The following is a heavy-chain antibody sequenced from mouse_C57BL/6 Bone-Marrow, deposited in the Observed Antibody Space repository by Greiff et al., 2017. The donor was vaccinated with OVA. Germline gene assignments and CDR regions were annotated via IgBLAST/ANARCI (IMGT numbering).Heavy chain of an antibody. D-gene: IGHD4-1*01. CDR2: INYDGSST. V-gene: IGHV5-16*01. CDR3: ARSLTDYWYFDV. CDR1: GFTFSDYY. Sequence: EVKLVESEGGLVQPGSSMKLSCTASGFTFSDYYMAWVRQVPEKGLEWVANINYDGSSTYYLDSLKSRFIISRDNAKNILYLQMSSLKSEDTATYYCARSLTDYWYFDVWGTGTTVTVSS. J-gene: IGHJ1*03.